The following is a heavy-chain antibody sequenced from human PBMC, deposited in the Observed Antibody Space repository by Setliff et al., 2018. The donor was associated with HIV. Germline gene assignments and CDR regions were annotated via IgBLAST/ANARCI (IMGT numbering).Heavy chain of an antibody. D-gene: IGHD3-9*01. CDR2: INSDGSTT. Sequence: PGGSLRLSCAASGFVFSNYAMSWVRQAPGKGLEGVSHINSDGSTTNYADSVKGRFTISRDNAKNTLYLQMNSLRAEDTAVYYCARGGREYDILTGYPRVYYGMDVWGQGTTVTVSS. CDR3: ARGGREYDILTGYPRVYYGMDV. J-gene: IGHJ6*02. V-gene: IGHV3-74*01. CDR1: GFVFSNYA.